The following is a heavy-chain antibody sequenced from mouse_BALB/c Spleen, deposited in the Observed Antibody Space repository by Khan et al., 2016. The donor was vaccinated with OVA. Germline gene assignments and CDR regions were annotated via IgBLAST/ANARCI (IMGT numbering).Heavy chain of an antibody. D-gene: IGHD2-1*01. J-gene: IGHJ3*01. V-gene: IGHV14-1*02. CDR2: IDPENGNT. Sequence: VQLKQSGAELVRPGALVKLSCKASGFNIKDYYMLWVKQRPEQGLEWIGWIDPENGNTIYDPKFQGKASITADTSSNTAYLQLSSLTSEDTAVYYCGRRGDGNYWFAYWGQGTLVTVSA. CDR3: GRRGDGNYWFAY. CDR1: GFNIKDYY.